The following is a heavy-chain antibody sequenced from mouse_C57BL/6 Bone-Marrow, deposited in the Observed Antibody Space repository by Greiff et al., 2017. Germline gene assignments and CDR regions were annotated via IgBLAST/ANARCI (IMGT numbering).Heavy chain of an antibody. Sequence: QVQLQQPGAELVKPGASVKLSCKASGYTYTSYWMHWVKQRPGQGLEWIGMIHPNSGSTNYNEKFKSKATLTVDKSSSTAYMQLSSLTSEDSAVYYCARGSYSNSWFAYWGQGTLVTVSA. CDR3: ARGSYSNSWFAY. CDR2: IHPNSGST. J-gene: IGHJ3*01. V-gene: IGHV1-64*01. D-gene: IGHD2-5*01. CDR1: GYTYTSYW.